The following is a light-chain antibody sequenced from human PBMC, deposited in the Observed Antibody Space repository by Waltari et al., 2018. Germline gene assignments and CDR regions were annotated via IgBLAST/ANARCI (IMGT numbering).Light chain of an antibody. V-gene: IGKV3-20*01. CDR2: DAS. CDR3: QKYGTLPAT. J-gene: IGKJ1*01. CDR1: QSVSKY. Sequence: SCRASQSVSKYLAWYQQKPGQASRLLIYDASIRATGIPDRFSGSGWGTDFSLTISSLEPEDFAVYYCQKYGTLPATFGQGSKVQ.